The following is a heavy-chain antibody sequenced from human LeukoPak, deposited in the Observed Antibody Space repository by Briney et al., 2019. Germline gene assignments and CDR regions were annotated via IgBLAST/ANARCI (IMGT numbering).Heavy chain of an antibody. V-gene: IGHV1-69*05. Sequence: SVKVSCKASGGTFSSYAISWVRQAPGQGLEWMGGIIPIFGTANYAQKFQGRVTITTDESTSTAYMELSSLRSEDTDVYYCARDPAYSSGWYRFDPWGQGTLVTVSS. D-gene: IGHD6-19*01. CDR3: ARDPAYSSGWYRFDP. CDR2: IIPIFGTA. CDR1: GGTFSSYA. J-gene: IGHJ5*02.